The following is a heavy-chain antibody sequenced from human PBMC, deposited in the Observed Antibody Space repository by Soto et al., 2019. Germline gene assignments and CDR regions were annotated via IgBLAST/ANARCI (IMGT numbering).Heavy chain of an antibody. CDR2: INHSGNT. V-gene: IGHV4-34*02. CDR1: GGSFSGYY. CDR3: ARGGARNSTSWYAGFDF. J-gene: IGHJ4*02. Sequence: QVQLQQWGARLLEPSETLSLTCAVYGGSFSGYYWNCIRQPPGKGLEWIGEINHSGNTNYNPSLKGRATILVDTSKNQFSLKVTSVTAADTAVYYCARGGARNSTSWYAGFDFWGRGTLVTVSS. D-gene: IGHD6-13*01.